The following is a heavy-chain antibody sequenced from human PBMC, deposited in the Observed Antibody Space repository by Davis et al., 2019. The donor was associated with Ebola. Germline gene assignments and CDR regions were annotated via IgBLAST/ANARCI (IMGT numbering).Heavy chain of an antibody. D-gene: IGHD3-3*01. V-gene: IGHV4-30-4*01. CDR2: IYYSGST. J-gene: IGHJ6*03. CDR1: GGSISSGDYY. CDR3: ARVRLNDFWSGYDYYYYMDV. Sequence: PSETLSLTCTVSGGSISSGDYYWSWIRQSPGKGLEWIGYIYYSGSTYYNPSLKSRVTISVDTSKNQFSLKLSSLTAADTAVYYCARVRLNDFWSGYDYYYYMDVWGKGTTVTVSS.